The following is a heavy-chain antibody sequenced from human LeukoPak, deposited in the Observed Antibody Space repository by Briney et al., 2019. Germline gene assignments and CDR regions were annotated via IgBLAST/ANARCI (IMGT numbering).Heavy chain of an antibody. V-gene: IGHV5-51*01. Sequence: GESLKISCKASGYNFTNYWIGWVRQMPGKGLEWMGIIYPGDSDTRYSPSFQGQVTISADKSISTAYLQWSSLKASDTAMYYCARRSQAGGNYYGSGSYHFGYWGQGTLVTVSS. CDR2: IYPGDSDT. CDR1: GYNFTNYW. J-gene: IGHJ4*02. D-gene: IGHD3-10*01. CDR3: ARRSQAGGNYYGSGSYHFGY.